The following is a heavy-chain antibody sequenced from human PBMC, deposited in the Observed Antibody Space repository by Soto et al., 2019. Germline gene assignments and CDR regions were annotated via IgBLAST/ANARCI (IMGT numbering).Heavy chain of an antibody. Sequence: GASVKVSCKASGYTFTSYGISWVRQAPGQGLEWMGWISAYNGNTNYAQKLQGRVTMTTDTSTSTAYMELRSLRSDDTAVYYCARVPYYYASPHYYGMDVCGQGPTVTVSS. CDR1: GYTFTSYG. CDR2: ISAYNGNT. J-gene: IGHJ6*02. V-gene: IGHV1-18*01. CDR3: ARVPYYYASPHYYGMDV. D-gene: IGHD3-22*01.